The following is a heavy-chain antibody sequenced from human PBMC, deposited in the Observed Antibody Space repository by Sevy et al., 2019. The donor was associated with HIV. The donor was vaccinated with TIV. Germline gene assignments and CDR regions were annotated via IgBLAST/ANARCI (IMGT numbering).Heavy chain of an antibody. J-gene: IGHJ4*02. CDR1: GFTFSSYA. CDR3: ARVGVSYCTDDCYHRFDY. D-gene: IGHD2-21*02. V-gene: IGHV3-30*09. Sequence: GGSLRLSCAASGFTFSSYAMLWVRQAPGKGLEWVSLISYDGNKKYYSDSVKGRFAISRDESRTTLFLQMNSLRSEDTAIYYCARVGVSYCTDDCYHRFDYWGRGTLVTVSS. CDR2: ISYDGNKK.